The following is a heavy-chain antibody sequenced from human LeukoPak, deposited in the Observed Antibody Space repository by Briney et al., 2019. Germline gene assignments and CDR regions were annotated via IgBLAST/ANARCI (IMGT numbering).Heavy chain of an antibody. Sequence: ASVKVSCKASGYTFTSYDINWVRQATGQGLEWMGWMNPNSGNTGYAQKFQGRVTMTRNTSISTAYMELSSLRSEDTAVYYCGRGGRLRWFGKNWFDPWGQGTLVTVSS. CDR1: GYTFTSYD. D-gene: IGHD3-10*01. CDR2: MNPNSGNT. CDR3: GRGGRLRWFGKNWFDP. V-gene: IGHV1-8*01. J-gene: IGHJ5*02.